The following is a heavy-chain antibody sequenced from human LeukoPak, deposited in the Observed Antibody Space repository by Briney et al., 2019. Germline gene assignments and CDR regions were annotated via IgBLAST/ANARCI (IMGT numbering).Heavy chain of an antibody. J-gene: IGHJ4*02. CDR3: ARGGGGYDYDY. CDR1: GFTFSSYD. CDR2: IGTAGDT. V-gene: IGHV3-13*01. Sequence: PGGSLRLSCAASGFTFSSYDMHWVRQATGKGLEWVSAIGTAGDTYYPGSVKGRFTISRENAKNSLYLQMNSLRAGDTAVYYCARGGGGYDYDYWGQGTLVTVSS. D-gene: IGHD5-12*01.